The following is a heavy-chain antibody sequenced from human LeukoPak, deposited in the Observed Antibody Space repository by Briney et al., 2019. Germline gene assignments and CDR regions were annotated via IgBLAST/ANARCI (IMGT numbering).Heavy chain of an antibody. V-gene: IGHV1-18*01. CDR2: ISANNGNT. CDR3: ARRSNYYYYYMDV. D-gene: IGHD2-2*01. CDR1: GYTFTSYG. Sequence: ASVKVSCKASGYTFTSYGISWVRQAPGQGLEWMGWISANNGNTNHAQKLQGRVTMTTDTSTSTAYMELRSLSSDDTAVYYCARRSNYYYYYMDVWGKGTTVTVSS. J-gene: IGHJ6*03.